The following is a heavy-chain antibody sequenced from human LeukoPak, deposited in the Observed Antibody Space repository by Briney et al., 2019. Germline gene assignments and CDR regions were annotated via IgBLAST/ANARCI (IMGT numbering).Heavy chain of an antibody. D-gene: IGHD2-2*01. CDR1: GVSISSGGYS. Sequence: SETLSLTCAVSGVSISSGGYSWSWIRQPPGKGLEWIGYIYHSGSTYYNPSLKSRVTISVDRSKSQFSLKLSSVTAADTAVYYCARAGYCSSTSCYHGYWYFDLWGRGTLVTVSS. CDR3: ARAGYCSSTSCYHGYWYFDL. V-gene: IGHV4-30-2*01. CDR2: IYHSGST. J-gene: IGHJ2*01.